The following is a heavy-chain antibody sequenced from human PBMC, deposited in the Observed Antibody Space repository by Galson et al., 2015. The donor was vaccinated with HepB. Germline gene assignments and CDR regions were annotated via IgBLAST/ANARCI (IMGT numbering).Heavy chain of an antibody. V-gene: IGHV1-3*01. CDR3: ARGLYYYDNSGDYTASPHGLDV. J-gene: IGHJ6*02. Sequence: SVKVSCKASGYTFSSYAIHWVRQAPGQRLEWMGWINAGNGYTRYSQKFQGRVTITRDTSASTAYMELSSLRSEDTALYYCARGLYYYDNSGDYTASPHGLDVWGQGTTVTVS. CDR1: GYTFSSYA. CDR2: INAGNGYT. D-gene: IGHD3-22*01.